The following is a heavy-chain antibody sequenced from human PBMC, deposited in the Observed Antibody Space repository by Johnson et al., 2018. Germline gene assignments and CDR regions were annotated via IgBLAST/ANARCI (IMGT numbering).Heavy chain of an antibody. Sequence: VQLVQSGGALVQPGGSLKLSCATSGFTFSDSAMHWVRQASGKGLEWVCRIRSRANAYATLFAAWVKGRFTISRDDSKNTAYRQMNSLKTEDTAVYYGARDQGFYGSGYYYYYMDVWGKGTTISVSS. CDR1: GFTFSDSA. CDR2: IRSRANAYAT. D-gene: IGHD3-10*01. CDR3: ARDQGFYGSGYYYYYMDV. J-gene: IGHJ6*03. V-gene: IGHV3-73*01.